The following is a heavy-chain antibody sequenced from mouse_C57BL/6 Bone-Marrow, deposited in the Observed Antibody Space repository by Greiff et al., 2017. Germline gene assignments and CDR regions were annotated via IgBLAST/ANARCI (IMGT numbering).Heavy chain of an antibody. D-gene: IGHD2-4*01. Sequence: EVKLVESGPELVKPGASVKISCKASGYTFTDYYMNWVKQSHGKSLEWIGDINPNNGGTSYNQKFKGKATLTVDKSSSTAYMELRSLTSEDSAVYYCARNDYEYWGQGTTLTVSS. CDR1: GYTFTDYY. CDR3: ARNDYEY. V-gene: IGHV1-26*01. CDR2: INPNNGGT. J-gene: IGHJ2*01.